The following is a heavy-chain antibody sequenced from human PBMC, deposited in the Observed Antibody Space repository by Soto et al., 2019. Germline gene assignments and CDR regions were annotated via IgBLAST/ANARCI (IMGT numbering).Heavy chain of an antibody. V-gene: IGHV4-59*01. Sequence: SETLSLTCTVSGGSISSYYWSWIRQPPGKGLEWIGYIYYSGSTNYNPSLKSRVTISVDTSKNQFSLKLSSVTAADTAVYYCARDITVAGTHFDYWGQGTLVTFSA. CDR1: GGSISSYY. CDR2: IYYSGST. J-gene: IGHJ4*02. D-gene: IGHD6-19*01. CDR3: ARDITVAGTHFDY.